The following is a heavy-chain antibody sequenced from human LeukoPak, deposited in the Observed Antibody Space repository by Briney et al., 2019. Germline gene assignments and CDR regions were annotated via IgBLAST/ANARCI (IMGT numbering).Heavy chain of an antibody. V-gene: IGHV3-30*02. J-gene: IGHJ4*02. D-gene: IGHD4-11*01. CDR1: GFNFSIYG. CDR2: IRYDGSNK. Sequence: GGSLRLSCAASGFNFSIYGMHWVRQAPGKGLEWVAFIRYDGSNKYYADSVKGRFTISRDNSKNTLYLQMNSLRAEDTAVYYCAKLDDYSNYRPLDYWGQGTLVTVSS. CDR3: AKLDDYSNYRPLDY.